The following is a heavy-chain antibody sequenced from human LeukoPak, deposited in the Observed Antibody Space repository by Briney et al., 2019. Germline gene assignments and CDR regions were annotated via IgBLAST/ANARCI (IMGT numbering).Heavy chain of an antibody. J-gene: IGHJ4*02. D-gene: IGHD3-10*01. Sequence: SETLSLTCAVYGGSFSGYYWSWFRQPPGKGLEGIGEINHSGSTNYNPSLKSRVTISVDTSKNQYSLKLSSVTAADTAVYYCARLGPYGSGSYYKTYYFDYWGQGTLVTVSS. CDR3: ARLGPYGSGSYYKTYYFDY. CDR2: INHSGST. V-gene: IGHV4-34*01. CDR1: GGSFSGYY.